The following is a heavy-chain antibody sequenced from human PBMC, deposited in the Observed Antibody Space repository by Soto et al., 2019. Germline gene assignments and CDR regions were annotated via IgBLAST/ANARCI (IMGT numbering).Heavy chain of an antibody. CDR3: ARPRSSSRNYYGMDV. V-gene: IGHV5-51*01. CDR1: GYSFTSYW. J-gene: IGHJ6*02. Sequence: PVESLKISCKGSGYSFTSYWIGWVRQMPGKGLESMGIIYPGDSDTRYSPSFQGQVTISADKSISTAYLQWSSLKASDTAMYYCARPRSSSRNYYGMDVWGQGTTVTVSS. D-gene: IGHD6-13*01. CDR2: IYPGDSDT.